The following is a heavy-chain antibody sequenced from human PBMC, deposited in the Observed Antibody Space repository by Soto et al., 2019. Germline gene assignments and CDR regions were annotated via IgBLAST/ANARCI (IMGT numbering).Heavy chain of an antibody. D-gene: IGHD3-22*01. Sequence: SETLSLTCAVYGGSFSGYCWSWIRQPPGKGLEWIGEINHSGSTNYNPSLKSRVTISVDTSKNQFSLKLSSVTAADTAVYYCARGTGYYDSSGYLRRGSRKYYFDYWGQGTLVTVS. V-gene: IGHV4-34*01. CDR2: INHSGST. CDR1: GGSFSGYC. J-gene: IGHJ4*02. CDR3: ARGTGYYDSSGYLRRGSRKYYFDY.